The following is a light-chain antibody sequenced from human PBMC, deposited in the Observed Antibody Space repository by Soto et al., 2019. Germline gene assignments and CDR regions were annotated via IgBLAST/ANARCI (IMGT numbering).Light chain of an antibody. J-gene: IGKJ4*01. CDR2: KAS. CDR3: QEYSSYST. Sequence: DIQMTQSPSTLSASVGDRVTITCRASQSISSWLAWYQQKPGKAPKLLIYKASSLESGVPSRFSGSGSGTDFTLTISSLQPDDFATYYCQEYSSYSTFGGGTKVDIK. V-gene: IGKV1-5*03. CDR1: QSISSW.